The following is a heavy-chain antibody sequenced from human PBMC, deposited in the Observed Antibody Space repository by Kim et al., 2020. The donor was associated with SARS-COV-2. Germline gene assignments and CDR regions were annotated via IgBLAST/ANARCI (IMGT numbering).Heavy chain of an antibody. J-gene: IGHJ4*02. V-gene: IGHV3-43*01. D-gene: IGHD6-6*01. CDR3: AKDIGPSNSSSSIGNQLNDY. Sequence: RFTISRDNSKNSLYLQMNSLRTEDTALYYCAKDIGPSNSSSSIGNQLNDYWGQGTLVTVSS.